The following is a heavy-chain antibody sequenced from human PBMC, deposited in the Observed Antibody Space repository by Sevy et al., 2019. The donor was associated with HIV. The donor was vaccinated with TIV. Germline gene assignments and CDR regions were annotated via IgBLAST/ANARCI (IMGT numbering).Heavy chain of an antibody. CDR3: ARDGTVVVPAAMGWDYYYYGMDV. CDR1: GFTFSSYW. V-gene: IGHV3-74*01. D-gene: IGHD2-2*01. J-gene: IGHJ6*02. CDR2: INSDGSST. Sequence: GGSLRLSCAASGFTFSSYWMHWVRQAPGKGLVWVSRINSDGSSTSYADSVKGRFTISRDNAKNTLYLQMNSLRAEDTAVYYCARDGTVVVPAAMGWDYYYYGMDVWGQGTTVTVSS.